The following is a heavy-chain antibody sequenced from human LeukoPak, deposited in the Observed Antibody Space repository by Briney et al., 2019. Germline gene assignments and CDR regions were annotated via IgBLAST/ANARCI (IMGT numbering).Heavy chain of an antibody. D-gene: IGHD1-1*01. CDR1: GGTFISYA. V-gene: IGHV1-69*05. CDR2: IIPIFGTA. J-gene: IGHJ4*02. CDR3: ARGTGTGLFLGRY. Sequence: SVTVSCKASGGTFISYAISRVRQAPGQGLEWMGGIIPIFGTANYAQKFQGRVTITTDESTSTAYMELSSLRSEDTAVYYCARGTGTGLFLGRYWGQGTLVTVSS.